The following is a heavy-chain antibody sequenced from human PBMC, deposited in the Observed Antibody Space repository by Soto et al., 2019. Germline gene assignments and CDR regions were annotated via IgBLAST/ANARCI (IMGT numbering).Heavy chain of an antibody. J-gene: IGHJ5*02. D-gene: IGHD3-10*01. CDR3: AKDPRGALWFGELSWFDP. Sequence: SLRLSCAASGFTFSSYGMHWVRQAPGKGLEWVAVISYDGSNKYYADSVKGRFTISRDNSKNTLYLQMNSLRAEDTAVYYCAKDPRGALWFGELSWFDPWGQGTLVTVSS. CDR1: GFTFSSYG. V-gene: IGHV3-30*18. CDR2: ISYDGSNK.